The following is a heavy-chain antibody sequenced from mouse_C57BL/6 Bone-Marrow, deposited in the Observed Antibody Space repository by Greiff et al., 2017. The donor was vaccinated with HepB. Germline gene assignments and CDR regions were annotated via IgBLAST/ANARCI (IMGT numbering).Heavy chain of an antibody. CDR3: ARKLGAKVIATDAMDY. J-gene: IGHJ4*01. CDR1: GYTFTSYW. CDR2: IYPGSGST. V-gene: IGHV1-55*01. D-gene: IGHD1-1*01. Sequence: QVQLQQPGAELVKPGASVKMSCKASGYTFTSYWITWVMPRPGQGLEWIGDIYPGSGSTNYNAKFKSKATLTVDTSSSTAYMQLSSLTSEDSAVYISARKLGAKVIATDAMDYWGQGTSVTVSS.